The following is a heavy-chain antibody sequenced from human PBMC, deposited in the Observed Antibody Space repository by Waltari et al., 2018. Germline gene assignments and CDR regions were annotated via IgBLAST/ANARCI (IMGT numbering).Heavy chain of an antibody. CDR1: GGSFSGYY. CDR3: ARHPPPAIYYMDV. V-gene: IGHV4-34*01. J-gene: IGHJ6*03. CDR2: INHSGST. Sequence: QVQLQQWGAGLLKPSETLSLTCAVYGGSFSGYYWSWIRQPPGKGLEWIGEINHSGSTNYSPSLKSRVTISVDTSKNQFSLKLSSVTAADTAVYYCARHPPPAIYYMDVWGKGTTVTVSS. D-gene: IGHD2-2*01.